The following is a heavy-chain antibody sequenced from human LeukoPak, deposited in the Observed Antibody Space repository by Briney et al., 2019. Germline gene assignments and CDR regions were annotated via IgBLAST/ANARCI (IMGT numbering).Heavy chain of an antibody. CDR2: INPNSSGT. J-gene: IGHJ3*02. D-gene: IGHD6-19*01. CDR3: ARGRSGWTEDAFDI. V-gene: IGHV1-2*02. Sequence: GASVTVSCKASAYTFTGYYMHWVRQAPGQGLEWMGWINPNSSGTNYAQKFQGRVTMTRDTSISTAYMELSRLRSDDTAVYYCARGRSGWTEDAFDIWGQGTMVTVSS. CDR1: AYTFTGYY.